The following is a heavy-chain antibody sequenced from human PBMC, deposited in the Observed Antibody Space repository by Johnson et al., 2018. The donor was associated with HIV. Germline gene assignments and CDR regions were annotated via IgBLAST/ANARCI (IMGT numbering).Heavy chain of an antibody. D-gene: IGHD1-26*01. Sequence: VQLVESGGGLVQPGGSLRLSCAASGFTFSSYAMSWVRQAPGKGLEWVSVIYTGGRTYYADSVKGRFTISRENSKNTVYLQMNSLRAEDTAVYYCARVGVGATGLGTGADAFDIWGQGTMVTVSS. CDR3: ARVGVGATGLGTGADAFDI. CDR1: GFTFSSYA. V-gene: IGHV3-23*03. J-gene: IGHJ3*02. CDR2: IYTGGRT.